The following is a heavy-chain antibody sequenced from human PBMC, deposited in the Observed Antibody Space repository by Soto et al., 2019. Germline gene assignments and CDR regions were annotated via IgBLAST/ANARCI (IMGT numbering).Heavy chain of an antibody. CDR1: GGSISIGDYY. CDR3: AIRRSIDFWSDSAGFDP. CDR2: IYYSGST. J-gene: IGHJ5*02. V-gene: IGHV4-30-4*01. Sequence: SETLSLTCTFSGGSISIGDYYWSWIRQPPGKGLEWIGYIYYSGSTYYNPSLKSRVTISVDTSKNQFSLKLRSVTAADTAVYYCAIRRSIDFWSDSAGFDPWGQGTMVTVSS. D-gene: IGHD3-3*01.